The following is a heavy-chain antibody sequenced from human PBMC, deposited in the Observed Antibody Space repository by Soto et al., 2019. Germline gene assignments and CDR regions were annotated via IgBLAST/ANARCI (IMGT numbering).Heavy chain of an antibody. J-gene: IGHJ3*02. D-gene: IGHD3-3*01. V-gene: IGHV1-2*02. CDR2: INPATGAA. CDR1: GYPVTAYY. CDR3: AKGGGVGVAGSAAFDM. Sequence: QLHLVQSGAVVKKPGASVTVSCSASGYPVTAYYMHWVRQAPGRGLEWMGGINPATGAAKYTQTFQGRVTKTREKSKRTVFMELSGLVSEDPAVFYCAKGGGVGVAGSAAFDMWGQGTLVTVSS.